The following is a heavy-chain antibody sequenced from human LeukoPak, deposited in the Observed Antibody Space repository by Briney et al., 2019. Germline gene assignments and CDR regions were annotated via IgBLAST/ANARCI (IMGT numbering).Heavy chain of an antibody. V-gene: IGHV1-69*05. D-gene: IGHD2-15*01. CDR3: GRKAGDCGGGSCYSIDY. CDR2: IIPIFGTA. Sequence: ASVKVSCKASGGTFSSYAISWVRQAPGQGLEWMGGIIPIFGTANYAQKFQGRVTITTDESTSTAYMEVSSLRSEDTAVYYCGRKAGDCGGGSCYSIDYWGQGTLVTVSS. CDR1: GGTFSSYA. J-gene: IGHJ4*02.